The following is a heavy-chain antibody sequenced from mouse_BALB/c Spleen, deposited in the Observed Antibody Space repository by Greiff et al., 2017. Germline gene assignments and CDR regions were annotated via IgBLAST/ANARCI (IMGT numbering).Heavy chain of an antibody. Sequence: DVKLVESGGGLVKPGGSLKLSCAASGFTFSSYAMSWVRQSPEKRLEWVAEISSGGSYTYYPDTVTGRFTISRDNAKNTLYLEMSSLRSEDTAMYYCAREPYDGFFDYWGQGTTLTVSS. CDR2: ISSGGSYT. CDR1: GFTFSSYA. J-gene: IGHJ2*01. D-gene: IGHD2-3*01. CDR3: AREPYDGFFDY. V-gene: IGHV5-9-4*01.